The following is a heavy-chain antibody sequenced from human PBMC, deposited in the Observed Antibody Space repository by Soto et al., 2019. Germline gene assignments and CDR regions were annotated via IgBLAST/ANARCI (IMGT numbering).Heavy chain of an antibody. D-gene: IGHD6-13*01. CDR2: ITPFYGTT. V-gene: IGHV1-69*06. J-gene: IGHJ3*02. Sequence: SVNVSCKTAGCSNSIYAITWVRQAPRQGLEWMGWITPFYGTTNYAQKFQDRVTITGDRSMSTAYMELSSLRSEDTAMYYCASSLDSSTGPYAFDIWGQGTMVTVSS. CDR1: GCSNSIYA. CDR3: ASSLDSSTGPYAFDI.